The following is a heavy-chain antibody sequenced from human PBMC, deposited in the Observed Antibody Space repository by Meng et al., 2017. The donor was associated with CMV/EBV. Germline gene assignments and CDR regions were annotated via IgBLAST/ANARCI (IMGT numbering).Heavy chain of an antibody. J-gene: IGHJ4*02. CDR3: ARVTSRVAGAFDY. D-gene: IGHD1-14*01. CDR1: GGSISSGDYS. V-gene: IGHV4-30-4*08. CDR2: IYYSGST. Sequence: VQLQESGPGLGKPSQPLSLTCTVSGGSISSGDYSWSWIRHPPGKGLEWIGYIYYSGSTYYNPSLKSRVTISVDTSKNQFSLKLSSVTAADTAVYYCARVTSRVAGAFDYWGQGTLVTVSS.